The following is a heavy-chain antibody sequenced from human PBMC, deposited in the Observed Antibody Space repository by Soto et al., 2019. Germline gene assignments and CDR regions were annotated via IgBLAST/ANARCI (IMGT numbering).Heavy chain of an antibody. V-gene: IGHV4-59*01. D-gene: IGHD2-21*02. Sequence: QVQLQESGPGLVKPSETLSLTCTVSGGSISSYYWSWIRQPPGKGLEWIGYIYYSGRTNYNPSLKSRVTISVDTSKNQFSLELSSVTAADTAMYYCAKLQTDWYFDLWGRGTLVTVSS. CDR1: GGSISSYY. CDR2: IYYSGRT. CDR3: AKLQTDWYFDL. J-gene: IGHJ2*01.